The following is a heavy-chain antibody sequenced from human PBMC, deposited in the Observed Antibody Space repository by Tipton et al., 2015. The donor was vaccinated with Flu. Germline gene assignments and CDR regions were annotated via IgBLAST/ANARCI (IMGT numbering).Heavy chain of an antibody. CDR1: GGSFSGYN. Sequence: TLSLTCVISGGSFSGYNGMWIRQRPGRGLEWIGEVDFSEAATYSPSLRGRVSMSLDASKSQFSLEVRSLSAADTAVYYCARSYRVAVIGGLDVWGQGSTVIVSS. CDR3: ARSYRVAVIGGLDV. D-gene: IGHD2-21*01. J-gene: IGHJ6*02. V-gene: IGHV4-34*01. CDR2: VDFSEAA.